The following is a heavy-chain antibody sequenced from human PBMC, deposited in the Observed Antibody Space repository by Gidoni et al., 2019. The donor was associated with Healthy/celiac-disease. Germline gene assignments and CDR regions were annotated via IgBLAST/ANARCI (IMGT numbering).Heavy chain of an antibody. J-gene: IGHJ6*02. V-gene: IGHV1-69*06. Sequence: QVQLVQSGAEVKKPGSSVKVSCKASGGPFSSYAISWVRQAPGQGLEWMGGIIPIFGTANYAQKFQGRVTITADKSTSTAYMELSSLRSEDTAVYYCARMAPSSGYYYYYGMDVWGQGTTVTVSS. CDR3: ARMAPSSGYYYYYGMDV. D-gene: IGHD3-22*01. CDR1: GGPFSSYA. CDR2: IIPIFGTA.